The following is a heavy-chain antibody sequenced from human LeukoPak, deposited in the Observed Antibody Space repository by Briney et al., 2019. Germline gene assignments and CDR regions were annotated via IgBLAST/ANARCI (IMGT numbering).Heavy chain of an antibody. D-gene: IGHD6-19*01. J-gene: IGHJ5*02. Sequence: SGTLSLTCAVSGGSISSSNWWSWVRQPPGKGLEWIGEIYHSGSTNYNPSLKSRVTISVDKSKNRFSLKLSSVTAADTAVYYCARLAVAGTGDWFDPWGQGTLVTVSS. V-gene: IGHV4-4*02. CDR1: GGSISSSNW. CDR2: IYHSGST. CDR3: ARLAVAGTGDWFDP.